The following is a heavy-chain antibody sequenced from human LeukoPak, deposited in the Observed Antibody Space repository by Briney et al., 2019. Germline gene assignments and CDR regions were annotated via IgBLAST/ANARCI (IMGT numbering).Heavy chain of an antibody. J-gene: IGHJ4*02. D-gene: IGHD4-11*01. V-gene: IGHV3-23*01. CDR2: ISGSGGTT. Sequence: GGSLRLSCAASGFTFDDYAMHWVRQAPGKGLEWVSGISGSGGTTHYADSVKGRFTISRDNSKNTLYLQMNSLRAEDTAEYYCAKGPLDYIHGTHYFDYWGRGTLVTVSS. CDR3: AKGPLDYIHGTHYFDY. CDR1: GFTFDDYA.